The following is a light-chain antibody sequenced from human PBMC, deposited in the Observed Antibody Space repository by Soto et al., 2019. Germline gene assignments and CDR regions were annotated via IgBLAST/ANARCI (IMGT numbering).Light chain of an antibody. J-gene: IGLJ3*02. V-gene: IGLV2-23*02. CDR2: EVN. Sequence: QSALTQPASVSGSPGQSITISCTGTSSDVGSYNLVFWYQQLPGKAPKLIIYEVNERPSGISGRFSGSKSGNTASLTISGLQGEDEADYYCCSYVGSSILMFGGGTKLTVL. CDR1: SSDVGSYNL. CDR3: CSYVGSSILM.